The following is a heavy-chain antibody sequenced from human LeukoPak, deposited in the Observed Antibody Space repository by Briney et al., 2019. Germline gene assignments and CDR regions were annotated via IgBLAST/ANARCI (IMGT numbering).Heavy chain of an antibody. J-gene: IGHJ4*02. CDR2: IWHDGSHK. CDR3: AREIFGSGSYPAF. D-gene: IGHD3-10*01. V-gene: IGHV3-33*01. CDR1: GFSFDTYA. Sequence: GGSLRLSCAASGFSFDTYAMHWVRQAPGQGLEWVALIWHDGSHKFYSNSVRGQFTISRDNSKNTVYLQMNNLRPDDTAVYYCAREIFGSGSYPAFWGQGTLVTVSS.